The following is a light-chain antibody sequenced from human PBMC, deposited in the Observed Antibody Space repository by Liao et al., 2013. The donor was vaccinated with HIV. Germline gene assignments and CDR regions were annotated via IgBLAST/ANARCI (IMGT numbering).Light chain of an antibody. CDR1: RLGAKF. Sequence: SFELTQAPSMSVSPGQTAKIVCSGDRLGAKFVWWYQQKPGQSPLLVIFEDYKRPSGIPERFSGSNSGNTATLTISRVEAGDEADYYCQAWDSNSWVFGGGTELTVL. J-gene: IGLJ3*02. V-gene: IGLV3-1*01. CDR2: EDY. CDR3: QAWDSNSWV.